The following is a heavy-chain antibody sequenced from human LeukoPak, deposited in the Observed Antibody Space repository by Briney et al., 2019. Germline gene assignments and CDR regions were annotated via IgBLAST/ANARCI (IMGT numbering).Heavy chain of an antibody. J-gene: IGHJ4*02. CDR2: IYYSGST. CDR1: GGSISGYY. D-gene: IGHD4-17*01. Sequence: SETLSLTCTLSGGSISGYYWSCIRRPPRKRLELIVYIYYSGSTNYNPSLKSRVTISVDTSKNQFSLKLSSVTAADTAVYYCATGGVGDYYFDYWGQGTLVTVSS. CDR3: ATGGVGDYYFDY. V-gene: IGHV4-59*08.